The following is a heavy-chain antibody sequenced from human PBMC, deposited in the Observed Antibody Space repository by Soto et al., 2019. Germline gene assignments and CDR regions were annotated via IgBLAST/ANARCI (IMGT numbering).Heavy chain of an antibody. J-gene: IGHJ4*02. CDR3: ARDRPYSSGWYYFDY. Sequence: PGGSLRLSCAASGFTFSSYGMHWVRQAPGKGLEWVAVIWYDGSNKYYADSVKGRFTISRDNSKNTLYLQMNSLRAEDTAVYYCARDRPYSSGWYYFDYWGQGTLVTVSS. CDR2: IWYDGSNK. D-gene: IGHD6-19*01. CDR1: GFTFSSYG. V-gene: IGHV3-33*01.